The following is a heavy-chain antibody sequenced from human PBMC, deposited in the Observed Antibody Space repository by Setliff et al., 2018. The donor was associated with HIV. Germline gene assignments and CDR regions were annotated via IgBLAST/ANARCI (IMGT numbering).Heavy chain of an antibody. Sequence: PSETLSLTCTVSGGSISSGSYYWGWIRQPPGRGLEWIGEINHSGISNFNPSLKSRVTIPIDTPKNHVSLRLSSVTAADTGVYYCARHRDPPGTSWIYYYYYMDLWGEGTTVTVSS. V-gene: IGHV4-39*01. CDR2: INHSGIS. CDR3: ARHRDPPGTSWIYYYYYMDL. CDR1: GGSISSGSYY. D-gene: IGHD6-13*01. J-gene: IGHJ6*03.